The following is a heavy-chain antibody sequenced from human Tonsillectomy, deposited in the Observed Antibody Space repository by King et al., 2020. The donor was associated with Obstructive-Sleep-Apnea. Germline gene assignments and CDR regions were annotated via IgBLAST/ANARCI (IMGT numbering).Heavy chain of an antibody. V-gene: IGHV4-34*01. J-gene: IGHJ5*02. CDR1: GGSFSDYY. D-gene: IGHD6-13*01. Sequence: VQLQQWGAGLLKPSETLSLTCAVYGGSFSDYYWSWIRQPPGKGLEWIGEVNHSGSTNYSPSLKSRVTRSVDMSKNQFSLKLTSVTAADTAVYYCARGSGAADVNWFDPWGQGALVTVSS. CDR2: VNHSGST. CDR3: ARGSGAADVNWFDP.